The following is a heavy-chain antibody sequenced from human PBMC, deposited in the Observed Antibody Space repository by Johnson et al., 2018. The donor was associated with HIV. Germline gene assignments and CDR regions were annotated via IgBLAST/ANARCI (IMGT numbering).Heavy chain of an antibody. D-gene: IGHD4-23*01. Sequence: QMQLVESGGGVVQPGRSLRLSCAASGITFSRFPVHWVRQAPGKGLEWVAVISYDGSNKYYADSVKGRFPISRDNSKNTLYLQMNSLRAEDTAVYYCAREEGVGDDYGGKSAFDIWGQGTMVTVSS. J-gene: IGHJ3*02. CDR2: ISYDGSNK. CDR3: AREEGVGDDYGGKSAFDI. V-gene: IGHV3-30-3*01. CDR1: GITFSRFP.